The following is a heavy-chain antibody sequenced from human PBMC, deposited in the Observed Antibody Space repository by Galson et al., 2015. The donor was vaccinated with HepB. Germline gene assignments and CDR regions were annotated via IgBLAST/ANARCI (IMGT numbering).Heavy chain of an antibody. CDR1: GGSIGSYY. D-gene: IGHD3-22*01. CDR3: ARQGDYYDSSGYYFDY. CDR2: IYYSGST. J-gene: IGHJ4*02. Sequence: SEPLSLTCTVSGGSIGSYYWSWIRQPPGKGLEWIGYIYYSGSTNYNPSLKSRVTISVDTSKNQFSLKLSSVTAADTAVYYCARQGDYYDSSGYYFDYWGQGTLVTVSS. V-gene: IGHV4-59*08.